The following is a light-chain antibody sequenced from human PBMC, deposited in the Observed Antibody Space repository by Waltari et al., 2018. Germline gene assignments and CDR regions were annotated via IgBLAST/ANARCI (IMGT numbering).Light chain of an antibody. CDR1: SSDIGSFG. CDR2: DNP. Sequence: LTQPPSLSGAPGQRVPISCTGSSSDIGSFGGNWYQHRPGRFPRLLIHDNPHRPSSVPDRFAASKSDTSASLDIAGRQPDDEADYYCQSYDNTGRGSVLIGGGTRLTVL. CDR3: QSYDNTGRGSVL. V-gene: IGLV1-40*01. J-gene: IGLJ2*01.